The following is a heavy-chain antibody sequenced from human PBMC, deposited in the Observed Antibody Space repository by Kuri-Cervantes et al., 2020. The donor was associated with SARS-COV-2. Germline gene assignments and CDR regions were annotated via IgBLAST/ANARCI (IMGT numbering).Heavy chain of an antibody. J-gene: IGHJ6*02. CDR3: ARDQMDTAMVTDGMDV. CDR1: GFTFTSSA. CDR2: IVVGSGNT. D-gene: IGHD5-18*01. Sequence: SVKVSCKASGFTFTSSAMQWVRQARGQRLEWIGWIVVGSGNTNYAQKFQERVTITRDMSTSTAYMELSSLRSEDTAVYYCARDQMDTAMVTDGMDVWGQGTTVTVSS. V-gene: IGHV1-58*02.